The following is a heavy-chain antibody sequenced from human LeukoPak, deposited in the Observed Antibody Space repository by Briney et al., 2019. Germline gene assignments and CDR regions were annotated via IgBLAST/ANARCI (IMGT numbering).Heavy chain of an antibody. CDR1: GGSITSDY. Sequence: PSETLSLTCTVSGGSITSDYWSWIRQPPGKGLGWIGYTYYSGNTNYNPSLKSRVTISLDTSKNQFSLKLTSVIATDTAVYYCARHFPDYGGPSSWFDPWGQGTLVTVST. J-gene: IGHJ5*02. CDR3: ARHFPDYGGPSSWFDP. D-gene: IGHD4-17*01. CDR2: TYYSGNT. V-gene: IGHV4-59*08.